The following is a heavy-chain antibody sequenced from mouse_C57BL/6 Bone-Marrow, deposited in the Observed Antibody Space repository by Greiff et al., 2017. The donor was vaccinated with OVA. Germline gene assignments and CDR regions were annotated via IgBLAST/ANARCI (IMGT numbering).Heavy chain of an antibody. CDR2: INPYNGGT. D-gene: IGHD1-1*01. CDR3: ARDYGSLAY. Sequence: EVQLQQSGPVLVKPGASVKMSCKASGYTFTDYYMNWVKQSHGKSLEWIGVINPYNGGTSYNQKFKGKATLTVDKSSSTAYMELNSLTSEDSAVYYCARDYGSLAYWGQGTLVTVSA. J-gene: IGHJ3*01. CDR1: GYTFTDYY. V-gene: IGHV1-19*01.